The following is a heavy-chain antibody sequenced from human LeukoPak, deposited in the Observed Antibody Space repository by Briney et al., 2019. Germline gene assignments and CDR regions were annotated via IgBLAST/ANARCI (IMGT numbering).Heavy chain of an antibody. Sequence: PGGSLRLSCAASGFTFSSYWMSWVRQAPGKGLEWVANINQSGNETYYVDSVKGRFTISRDNAKKSLFLQMNSLTVDDTAVYHCASGDNFDYWGQGALVTVTS. CDR1: GFTFSSYW. J-gene: IGHJ4*02. V-gene: IGHV3-7*01. D-gene: IGHD7-27*01. CDR3: ASGDNFDY. CDR2: INQSGNET.